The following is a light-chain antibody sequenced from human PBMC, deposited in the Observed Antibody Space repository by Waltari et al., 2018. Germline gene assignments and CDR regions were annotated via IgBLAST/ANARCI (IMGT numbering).Light chain of an antibody. CDR2: EVS. Sequence: QSALTQPPSASGSPGQSVTISCTGTSTDVGVYNYVSWYQQHPGKAPKLMLYEVSKRPAGAPDRFSGSKAGNTASLTVSGLQAEDEADYSCSSYAGSDNLVFGGGTKLTVL. CDR1: STDVGVYNY. CDR3: SSYAGSDNLV. J-gene: IGLJ2*01. V-gene: IGLV2-8*01.